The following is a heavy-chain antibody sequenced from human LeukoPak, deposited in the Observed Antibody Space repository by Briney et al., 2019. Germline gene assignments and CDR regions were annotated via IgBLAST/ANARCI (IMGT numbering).Heavy chain of an antibody. J-gene: IGHJ4*02. D-gene: IGHD6-13*01. CDR3: ARDLFRHAAAAGIGY. V-gene: IGHV1-2*06. CDR1: GYTFTGYY. CDR2: INPNSGGK. Sequence: ASVKVSCKASGYTFTGYYMNWVRQAPGQGLEWLGRINPNSGGKNYSKKFQGRVTMTRDTSISTAYMELSRLRSDDTAVYYCARDLFRHAAAAGIGYCGQGTLVTVSS.